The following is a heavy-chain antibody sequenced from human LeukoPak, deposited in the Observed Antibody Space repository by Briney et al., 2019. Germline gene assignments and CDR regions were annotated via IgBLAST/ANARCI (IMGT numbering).Heavy chain of an antibody. D-gene: IGHD5-12*01. CDR2: ISASGGST. CDR3: ARDNGIVAPSIPLDY. Sequence: GGSLRLSCAASGFTFSSYAMSWVRQAPGKGLEWVSAISASGGSTFYADSVKGRLTISRDNSKNTLYLQMNSLRAEDTAIYYCARDNGIVAPSIPLDYWGQGTLVTVSS. J-gene: IGHJ4*02. CDR1: GFTFSSYA. V-gene: IGHV3-23*01.